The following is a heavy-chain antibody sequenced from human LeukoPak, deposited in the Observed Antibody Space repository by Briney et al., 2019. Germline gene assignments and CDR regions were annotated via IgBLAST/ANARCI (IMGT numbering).Heavy chain of an antibody. CDR1: GFTFGDYA. CDR3: TRVKRITIFGVVIAYGMDV. V-gene: IGHV3-49*04. Sequence: GGSLRLSCTASGFTFGDYAMSWVRQAPGKGLEWVGFIRSKAYGGTTEYAASVKGRFTISRDDSKSIAYLQMNSLKTEDTAVYYCTRVKRITIFGVVIAYGMDVWGQGTTVTVSS. CDR2: IRSKAYGGTT. J-gene: IGHJ6*02. D-gene: IGHD3-3*01.